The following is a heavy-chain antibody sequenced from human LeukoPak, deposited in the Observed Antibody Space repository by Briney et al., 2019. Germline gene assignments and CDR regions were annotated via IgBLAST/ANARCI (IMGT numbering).Heavy chain of an antibody. J-gene: IGHJ4*02. CDR2: IYYSGST. CDR1: GGSISSYY. D-gene: IGHD1-26*01. Sequence: SETLSLTCTVSGGSISSYYWSWIRQPPWKGLEWIGYIYYSGSTNYNPSLKSRVTISVDTSKNQFSLKLSSVTAADTAVYYCARSRGGIGFDYWGQGTLVTVSS. CDR3: ARSRGGIGFDY. V-gene: IGHV4-59*08.